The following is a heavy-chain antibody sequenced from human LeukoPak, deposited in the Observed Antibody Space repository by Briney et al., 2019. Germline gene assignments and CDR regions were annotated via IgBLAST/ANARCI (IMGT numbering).Heavy chain of an antibody. CDR1: GRSISSHY. V-gene: IGHV4-59*11. D-gene: IGHD2-2*02. CDR3: ASGVVPAAIGGQFDY. CDR2: IYYSGST. Sequence: SQTLSLTCTVSGRSISSHYWSWIRQPPGKGLEWVVYIYYSGSTNYNPSLKSRVTISVDTSKNQFSLKLSSVTAAETAVYYCASGVVPAAIGGQFDYWGQGTLVTVSS. J-gene: IGHJ4*02.